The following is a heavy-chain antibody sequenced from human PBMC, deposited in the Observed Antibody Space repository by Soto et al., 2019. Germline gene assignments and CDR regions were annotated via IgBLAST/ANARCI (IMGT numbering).Heavy chain of an antibody. V-gene: IGHV1-24*01. Sequence: GASVKVCCKVSGYTLTELSMHWVRRAPGKGREWMGGFDPEDGETIYAQKFQGRVTMTEDTSTDTANMELSSLRSEDTAVYYCASQDFSTGLTDFDPWGHGTLITAPQ. D-gene: IGHD3-3*01. J-gene: IGHJ5*02. CDR1: GYTLTELS. CDR3: ASQDFSTGLTDFDP. CDR2: FDPEDGET.